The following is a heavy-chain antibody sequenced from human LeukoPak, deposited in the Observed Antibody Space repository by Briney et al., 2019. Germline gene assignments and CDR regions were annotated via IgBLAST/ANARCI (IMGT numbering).Heavy chain of an antibody. J-gene: IGHJ4*02. CDR2: ISWNSGSI. Sequence: GGSLRLSCAASGFTFDDYAMHWVRQAPGKGLEWVSGISWNSGSIGYADSVKGRFTISRDNAKNSLYVQMNSLRLEDTALYYCAKDTTQYYDSSGYYDYWGQGTLVTVSS. CDR3: AKDTTQYYDSSGYYDY. V-gene: IGHV3-9*01. CDR1: GFTFDDYA. D-gene: IGHD3-22*01.